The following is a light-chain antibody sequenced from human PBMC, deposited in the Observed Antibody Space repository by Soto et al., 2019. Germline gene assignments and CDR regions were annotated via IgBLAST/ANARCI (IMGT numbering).Light chain of an antibody. Sequence: EIVLTQSPGTLSLSPGERATLSCRASHSVTSSSLARYQQKPGQAPRLLIYDASSRATGIPDRFSGSGSATDFTLTISRLEPEDFAVYYCQQYGSSPLTFGGGTKVDIK. CDR1: HSVTSSS. J-gene: IGKJ4*02. CDR3: QQYGSSPLT. V-gene: IGKV3-20*01. CDR2: DAS.